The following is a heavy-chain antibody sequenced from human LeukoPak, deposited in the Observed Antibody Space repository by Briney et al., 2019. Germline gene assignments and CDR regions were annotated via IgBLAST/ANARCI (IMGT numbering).Heavy chain of an antibody. CDR2: IYYSGST. D-gene: IGHD3-22*01. CDR1: GGSISSYY. CDR3: AGAYYDSSGYPGADAFDI. Sequence: PSETLSLTCTVSGGSISSYYWSWIRQPPGKGLEWIGYIYYSGSTNYNPSLKSRVTISVDTSKNQFSLKLSSVTAADTAVYYCAGAYYDSSGYPGADAFDIWGQGTMVTVSS. J-gene: IGHJ3*02. V-gene: IGHV4-59*01.